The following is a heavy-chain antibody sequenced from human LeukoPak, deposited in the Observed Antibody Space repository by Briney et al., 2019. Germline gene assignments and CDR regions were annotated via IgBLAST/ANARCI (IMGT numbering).Heavy chain of an antibody. V-gene: IGHV4-4*07. Sequence: SETLSLTCSVSGSSINSYWWRWSRQPAGKGLEFIGRIYTTGMTNYNPSLKSRVSMSVDTSKNQFSLELRSVTAADTAVYFCARAGYTISSYRFDYWGQGALVTVSS. CDR1: GSSINSYW. CDR2: IYTTGMT. D-gene: IGHD3-16*02. J-gene: IGHJ4*02. CDR3: ARAGYTISSYRFDY.